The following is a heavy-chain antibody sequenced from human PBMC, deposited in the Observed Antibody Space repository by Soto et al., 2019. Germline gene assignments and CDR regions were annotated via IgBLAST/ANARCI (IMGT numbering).Heavy chain of an antibody. CDR3: AKRSSSSTFDY. CDR2: ISGSDDST. V-gene: IGHV3-23*01. Sequence: EVQLLESGGGLVQPGESLRLSCAASGCTFSSYAMSWVRQAPGKGLEWVPVISGSDDSTYYADSVKGRFTISRDNSKNRLYLQMNSLRAEDTAVYYCAKRSSSSTFDYWGQGTLVTVSS. J-gene: IGHJ4*02. CDR1: GCTFSSYA. D-gene: IGHD6-6*01.